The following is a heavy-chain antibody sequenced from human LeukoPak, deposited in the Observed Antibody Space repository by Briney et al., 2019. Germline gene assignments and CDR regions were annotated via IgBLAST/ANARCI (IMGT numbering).Heavy chain of an antibody. CDR2: FSGSGGST. V-gene: IGHV3-23*01. D-gene: IGHD6-19*01. CDR3: AKDQEQWLVLSWNY. CDR1: GXTFSSYA. Sequence: GGSLRLSCAASGXTFSSYAMSWVRQAPGKGLEWVCAFSGSGGSTYYADSVKGRFTISRDNSKNTLYLQLNSLRAEDTAVYYCAKDQEQWLVLSWNYWGQGTLVTVSS. J-gene: IGHJ4*02.